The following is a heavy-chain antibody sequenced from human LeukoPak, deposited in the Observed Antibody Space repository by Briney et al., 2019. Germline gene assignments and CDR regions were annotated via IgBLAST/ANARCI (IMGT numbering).Heavy chain of an antibody. CDR3: ARDISMGATSINWFDP. V-gene: IGHV1-69*13. CDR1: GGTFSSYA. D-gene: IGHD1-26*01. CDR2: IIPIFGTA. Sequence: SVKVSCKASGGTFSSYAISWVRQAPGQGLEWMGGIIPIFGTANYAQKFQGRVTITADESTSTAYIELSSLRSEDTAVYYCARDISMGATSINWFDPWGQGTLVTVSS. J-gene: IGHJ5*02.